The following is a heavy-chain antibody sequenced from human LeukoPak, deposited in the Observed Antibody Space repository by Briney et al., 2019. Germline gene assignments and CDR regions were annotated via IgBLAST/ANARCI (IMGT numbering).Heavy chain of an antibody. Sequence: SETLSLTCTVSGGSISSRSYSWGWIRQPPGKGLEWIGTIYSSGSTSYNPSLKSRVTISVDTSKNQFSLKLSSVTAADTAVYYCARVIAAAGADYWGQGTLVTVSS. D-gene: IGHD6-13*01. J-gene: IGHJ4*02. CDR3: ARVIAAAGADY. CDR1: GGSISSRSYS. V-gene: IGHV4-39*01. CDR2: IYSSGST.